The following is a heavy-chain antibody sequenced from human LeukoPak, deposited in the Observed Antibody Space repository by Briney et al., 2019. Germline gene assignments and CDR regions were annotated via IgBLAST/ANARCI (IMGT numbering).Heavy chain of an antibody. CDR3: AKEGYYDSSGYDPQQNYYYYMDV. CDR2: ISYDGSNK. J-gene: IGHJ6*03. CDR1: GFTFSNYW. Sequence: GGSLRLSCAASGFTFSNYWMHWVRQAPGKGLEWVAVISYDGSNKYYADSVKGRFTISRDNSKNTLYLQMNSLRAEDTAVYYCAKEGYYDSSGYDPQQNYYYYMDVWGKGTTVTVSS. V-gene: IGHV3-30*18. D-gene: IGHD3-22*01.